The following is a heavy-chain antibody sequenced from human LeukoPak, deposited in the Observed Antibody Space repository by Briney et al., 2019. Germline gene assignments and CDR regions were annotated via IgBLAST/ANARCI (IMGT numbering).Heavy chain of an antibody. J-gene: IGHJ4*02. CDR3: ARGVGGYAATVDS. V-gene: IGHV3-74*01. Sequence: GGSLRLSCAASGFTFSHYWMHWVRQAPGKGLVWVSRITSDGSNTIYADSVKGRFTISRDNAKNTLYLQMNSLRAEDTAVFYCARGVGGYAATVDSWGQGTLVTVSS. CDR2: ITSDGSNT. CDR1: GFTFSHYW. D-gene: IGHD5-12*01.